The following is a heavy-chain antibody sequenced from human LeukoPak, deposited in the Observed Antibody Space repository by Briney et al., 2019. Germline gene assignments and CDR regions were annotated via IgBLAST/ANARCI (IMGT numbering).Heavy chain of an antibody. D-gene: IGHD1-26*01. V-gene: IGHV3-7*01. Sequence: HPGGSLRLSCVASGFTFTDYFMSWVRQAPGKGLEWVASIKHNGGEKYYVDSVKGRFTISRDNAKNSLYLEMSSLRVEDTAVYYCTTSSMEWEPFNYWGQGTLVTVSS. J-gene: IGHJ4*02. CDR1: GFTFTDYF. CDR2: IKHNGGEK. CDR3: TTSSMEWEPFNY.